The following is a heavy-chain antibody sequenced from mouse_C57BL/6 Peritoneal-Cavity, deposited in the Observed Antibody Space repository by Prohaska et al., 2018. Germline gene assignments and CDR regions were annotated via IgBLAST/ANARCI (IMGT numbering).Heavy chain of an antibody. D-gene: IGHD2-1*01. CDR2: INPNNGGT. J-gene: IGHJ2*01. V-gene: IGHV1-26*01. Sequence: HGKSLEWIGDINPNNGGTSYNQKFKGKATLTVDKSSSTAYMELRSLTSEDSAVYYCARDGNYLDYWGQGTTLTVSS. CDR3: ARDGNYLDY.